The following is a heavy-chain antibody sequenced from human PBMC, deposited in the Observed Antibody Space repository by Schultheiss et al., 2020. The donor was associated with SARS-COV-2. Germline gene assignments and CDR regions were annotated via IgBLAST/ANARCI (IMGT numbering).Heavy chain of an antibody. D-gene: IGHD2-8*01. V-gene: IGHV4-59*12. CDR1: GGSIRTYS. J-gene: IGHJ6*03. CDR2: IYYSGSS. CDR3: ARRVTGYYYYMDV. Sequence: SETLSLTCTVSGGSIRTYSWSWLRQPPGKGLEWIGYIYYSGSSNYNPSLKSRVTISVDRSKNQFSLKLSSVTAADTAVYYCARRVTGYYYYMDVWGKGTTVTVSS.